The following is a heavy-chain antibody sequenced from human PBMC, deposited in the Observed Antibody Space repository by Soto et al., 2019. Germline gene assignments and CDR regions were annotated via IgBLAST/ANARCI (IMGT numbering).Heavy chain of an antibody. CDR1: GFTFSSYA. D-gene: IGHD6-19*01. CDR2: ISYDGSNK. CDR3: ARDTRVAVAGMGTTEYFQH. Sequence: GGSLRLSCAASGFTFSSYAMHWVRQAPGKGLEWVAVISYDGSNKYYADSVKGRFTISRDNSKNTLYLQMNSLRAEDTAVYYCARDTRVAVAGMGTTEYFQHWGQGTLVTVSS. V-gene: IGHV3-30-3*01. J-gene: IGHJ1*01.